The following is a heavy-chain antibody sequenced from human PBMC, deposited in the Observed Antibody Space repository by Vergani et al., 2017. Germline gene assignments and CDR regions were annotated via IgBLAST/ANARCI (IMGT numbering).Heavy chain of an antibody. J-gene: IGHJ5*02. CDR2: IYYSGST. CDR1: GGSISSCGYY. D-gene: IGHD3-16*02. Sequence: QVQLQESGPGLVKPSQTLSLTCTVSGGSISSCGYYWSWIRQHPGKGLEWIGYIYYSGSTYYNPSLKSRVTISVDTSKNQFSLKLSSVTAADTAVYYCAREQSDYIWGSYRSGINWFDPWGQGTLVTVSS. V-gene: IGHV4-31*03. CDR3: AREQSDYIWGSYRSGINWFDP.